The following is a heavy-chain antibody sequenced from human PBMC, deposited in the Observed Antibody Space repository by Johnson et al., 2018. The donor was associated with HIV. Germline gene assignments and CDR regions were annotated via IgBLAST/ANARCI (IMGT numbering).Heavy chain of an antibody. J-gene: IGHJ3*02. V-gene: IGHV3-13*01. CDR1: GFTFSSYD. D-gene: IGHD2-2*01. CDR2: IGTAGDT. CDR3: ARDGGYCSSTGCVRHWASAFDI. Sequence: VQLVESGGGVVQPGRSLRLSCAASGFTFSSYDMHWVRQATGKGLEWVSAIGTAGDTYYPGSVKGRFTISRENAKNSLYLQMNSLRAGDTAVYYCARDGGYCSSTGCVRHWASAFDIWGQGTVVTAAS.